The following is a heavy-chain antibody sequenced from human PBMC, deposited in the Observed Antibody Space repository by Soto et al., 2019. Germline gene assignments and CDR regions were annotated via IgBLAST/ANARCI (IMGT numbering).Heavy chain of an antibody. CDR2: IYYSGST. V-gene: IGHV4-59*08. Sequence: PSETLSLTCTVSGGSISSYYWSWIRQPPGKRLEWIGYIYYSGSTNYNPSLKSRVTISVDTSKNQFSLKLSSVTAADTAVYYCARHRYSYGVYYFDYWGQGTLVTVSS. CDR3: ARHRYSYGVYYFDY. J-gene: IGHJ4*02. D-gene: IGHD5-18*01. CDR1: GGSISSYY.